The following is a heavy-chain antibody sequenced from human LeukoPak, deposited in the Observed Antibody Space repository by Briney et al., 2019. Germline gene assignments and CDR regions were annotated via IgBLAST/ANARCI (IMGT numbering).Heavy chain of an antibody. CDR2: IVPIFGTA. Sequence: GSSVKVSCKASGGTFSSYAISWVRQAPGQGLEWMGGIVPIFGTANYAQKFQGRVTITADKSTSTAYMELSSLRSEDTAVYYCASTVTRYFDYWGQGTLVTVSS. CDR3: ASTVTRYFDY. J-gene: IGHJ4*02. D-gene: IGHD4-17*01. CDR1: GGTFSSYA. V-gene: IGHV1-69*06.